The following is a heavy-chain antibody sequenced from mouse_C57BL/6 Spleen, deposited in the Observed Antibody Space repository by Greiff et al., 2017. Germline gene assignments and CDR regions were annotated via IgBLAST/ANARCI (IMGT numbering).Heavy chain of an antibody. J-gene: IGHJ2*01. CDR2: IDPSDSYT. CDR1: GYTFTSYW. V-gene: IGHV1-69*01. CDR3: ARGGGNVGEVDY. Sequence: VQLQQPGAELVMPGASVKLSCKASGYTFTSYWMHWVKQRPGQGLEWIGEIDPSDSYTNYNQKFKGKSTLTVDKSSSKAYVKRRSVTSGDSAVYYCARGGGNVGEVDYWGQGTMLTVSA.